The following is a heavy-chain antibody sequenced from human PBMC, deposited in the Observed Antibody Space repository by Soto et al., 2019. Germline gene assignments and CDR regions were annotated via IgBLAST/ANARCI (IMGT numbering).Heavy chain of an antibody. Sequence: WASVKVSCKASGYTFTGYYMHWVRQAPGHGLELMGWINPNSGGTNYAHKFQGWVTMTRDTSISTAYMELSRLRSDDTAVYYCARESGYCSSTSCYLAGAYDIWGQGTMVTVSS. CDR2: INPNSGGT. D-gene: IGHD2-2*01. CDR3: ARESGYCSSTSCYLAGAYDI. J-gene: IGHJ3*02. V-gene: IGHV1-2*04. CDR1: GYTFTGYY.